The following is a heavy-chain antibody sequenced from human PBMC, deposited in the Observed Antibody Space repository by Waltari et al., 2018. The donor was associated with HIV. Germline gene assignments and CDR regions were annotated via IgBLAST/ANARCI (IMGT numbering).Heavy chain of an antibody. CDR2: IRWNVEEA. V-gene: IGHV3-9*01. D-gene: IGHD3-16*01. J-gene: IGHJ4*02. CDR1: GFTFDDYG. Sequence: EVQLVESGGGLVQPGGSLRLSCSASGFTFDDYGLNWVRQAPGKFLWLVAGIRWNVEEAAYAESVKGRVSISRDNAKNSLYLEMNRLTVGATAFYYCAKDLGSWPTRPAAFDSWGQGTLVTVSS. CDR3: AKDLGSWPTRPAAFDS.